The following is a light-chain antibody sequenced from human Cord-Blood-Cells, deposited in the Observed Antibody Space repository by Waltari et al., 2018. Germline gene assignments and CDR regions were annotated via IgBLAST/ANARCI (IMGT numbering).Light chain of an antibody. Sequence: EIVLTQSPGTLSLSPGERATLSCRASQSVSSSYLSWYQQKPGQAPRLLIYGASSRATGIPDRFSGSGSGTGFTLTLSRLEPEEFAVYYCQQYGSSPLTFGGGTKVEIK. CDR1: QSVSSSY. V-gene: IGKV3-20*01. J-gene: IGKJ4*01. CDR2: GAS. CDR3: QQYGSSPLT.